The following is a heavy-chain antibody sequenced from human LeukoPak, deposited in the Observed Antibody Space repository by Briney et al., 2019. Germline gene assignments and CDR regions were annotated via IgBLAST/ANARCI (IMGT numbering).Heavy chain of an antibody. CDR3: ARDRWGGTTYGYFDY. CDR1: GGSISNNNDY. J-gene: IGHJ4*02. CDR2: IYYSGST. Sequence: SETLSLTCTVSGGSISNNNDYWGWIRQPPGKGLEWIGSIYYSGSTYYNPSLRSPVTISVDTSKNQFSLKLSSMTAADTAVYYCARDRWGGTTYGYFDYWGQGTLVTVSS. V-gene: IGHV4-39*07. D-gene: IGHD2/OR15-2a*01.